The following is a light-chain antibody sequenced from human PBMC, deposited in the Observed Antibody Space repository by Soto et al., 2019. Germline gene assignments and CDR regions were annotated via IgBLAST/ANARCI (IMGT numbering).Light chain of an antibody. CDR3: QQYYSTPLT. J-gene: IGKJ4*01. CDR1: QRVFYSSNNKNY. V-gene: IGKV4-1*01. Sequence: DIVMTQSPDSLAVSLGERATINCKSSQRVFYSSNNKNYLAWYQQKPGQPPKLLIYWASTRESGVPDRFSGSGSGTDFPLTISSLQAEDVAVYYCQQYYSTPLTFGGGTKVEI. CDR2: WAS.